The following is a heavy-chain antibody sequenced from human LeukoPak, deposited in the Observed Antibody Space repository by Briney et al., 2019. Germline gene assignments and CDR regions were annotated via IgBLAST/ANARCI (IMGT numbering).Heavy chain of an antibody. CDR2: IYYSGST. CDR3: ARGAKRGGYCSGGSCNGGVDY. Sequence: PSETLSLTCTVSGGSISSSSYYWGWIRQPPGKGLEWIGSIYYSGSTYYNPSLKSRVTISVDTSKNQFSLKLSSVTAADTAVYYCARGAKRGGYCSGGSCNGGVDYWGQGTLVTVSS. D-gene: IGHD2-15*01. CDR1: GGSISSSSYY. V-gene: IGHV4-39*07. J-gene: IGHJ4*02.